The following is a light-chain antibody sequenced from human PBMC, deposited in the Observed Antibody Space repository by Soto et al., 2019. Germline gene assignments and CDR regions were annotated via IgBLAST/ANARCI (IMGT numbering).Light chain of an antibody. CDR1: SGHSSYA. J-gene: IGLJ3*02. CDR2: LNSDGSH. CDR3: QTWGTGSW. Sequence: QLVLTQSPSASASLGASVKLTCTLSSGHSSYAIAWHQQQPEKGPRYLMKLNSDGSHSKGDGIPDRFSGSSSGAERYLTISSLQSEDEADYYCQTWGTGSWFGGGTQLTVL. V-gene: IGLV4-69*01.